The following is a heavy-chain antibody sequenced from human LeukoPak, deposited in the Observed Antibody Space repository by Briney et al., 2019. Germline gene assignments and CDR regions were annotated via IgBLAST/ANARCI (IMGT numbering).Heavy chain of an antibody. CDR1: GYTFTNYY. V-gene: IGHV7-4-1*02. J-gene: IGHJ4*02. D-gene: IGHD3-22*01. CDR3: AMMTSSGYYQYYFDY. Sequence: ASVKVSCKASGYTFTNYYMHWVRQAPGQGLEWMRWINTNTGNPTYAQGFTGRFVFSLDTSVSTAYLQISSLKAEDTAVYYCAMMTSSGYYQYYFDYWGQGTLVTVSS. CDR2: INTNTGNP.